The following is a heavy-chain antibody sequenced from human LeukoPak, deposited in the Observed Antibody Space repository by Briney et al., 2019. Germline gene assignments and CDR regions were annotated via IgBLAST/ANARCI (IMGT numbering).Heavy chain of an antibody. CDR2: IKQDGSGK. V-gene: IGHV3-7*01. Sequence: PGGSLRLSCAVSGFTFSSYWMSWVRQAPGKGLEWVANIKQDGSGKYYVDSVKGRFTISRDNAKNSLYLQMNSLRAEDTAVYFCARDGDISGYSDWGQGTLVTVSS. J-gene: IGHJ4*02. D-gene: IGHD3-22*01. CDR1: GFTFSSYW. CDR3: ARDGDISGYSD.